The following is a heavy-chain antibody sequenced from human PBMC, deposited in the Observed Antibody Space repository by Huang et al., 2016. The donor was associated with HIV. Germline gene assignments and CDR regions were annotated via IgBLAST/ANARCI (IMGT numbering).Heavy chain of an antibody. V-gene: IGHV1-24*01. J-gene: IGHJ4*02. Sequence: QVHLLQSGTDMKKPGASVKVSRKVSGSFVTEVSMHWLRQTPGQGREWMGGFNTENRKIFDAEKFKGRVTMTEDTDTAYLEMTRLKYDDTAIYYCAIGPRGIATTYFDYWGQGTLVTVSS. CDR3: AIGPRGIATTYFDY. CDR1: GSFVTEVS. CDR2: FNTENRKI. D-gene: IGHD3-10*01.